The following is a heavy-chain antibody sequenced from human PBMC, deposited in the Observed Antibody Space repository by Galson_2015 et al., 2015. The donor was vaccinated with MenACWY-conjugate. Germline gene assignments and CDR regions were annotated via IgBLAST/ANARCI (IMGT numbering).Heavy chain of an antibody. CDR3: ARDEGGLRLHYFDH. V-gene: IGHV1-18*01. D-gene: IGHD3/OR15-3a*01. CDR2: ISGYRTKK. CDR1: GYSFSNYG. Sequence: SVKVSCKASGYSFSNYGISWVRQAPGKGLEWIGWISGYRTKKNYALKIRGRITMATDTYTKTYYMELSGMSSDDTAVYYCARDEGGLRLHYFDHWGLGTLVAVSS. J-gene: IGHJ4*02.